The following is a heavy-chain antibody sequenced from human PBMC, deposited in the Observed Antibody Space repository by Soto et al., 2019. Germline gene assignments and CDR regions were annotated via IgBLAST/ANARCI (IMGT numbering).Heavy chain of an antibody. CDR3: ARDLEYSSSWYYYYGLEV. Sequence: GYLLLSSEDTVFSFSGYSVTWISQAPGKGLEWLSYISRSGSLRYYADSVSGRFTISIDNAKNSLYLEMNTVRDEDTAMYYFARDLEYSSSWYYYYGLEVWGHVTPVTVSS. CDR2: ISRSGSLR. V-gene: IGHV3-48*02. CDR1: VFSFSGYS. D-gene: IGHD6-6*01. J-gene: IGHJ6*02.